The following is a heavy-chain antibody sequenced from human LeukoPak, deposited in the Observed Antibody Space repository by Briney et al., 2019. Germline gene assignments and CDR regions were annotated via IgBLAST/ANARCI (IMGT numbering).Heavy chain of an antibody. CDR3: ARDDSGWFGSWGIPFDY. D-gene: IGHD2-15*01. CDR1: GYTFTGYY. Sequence: ASVKVSCKASGYTFTGYYMHWVRQAPGQGLEWMGWINPNSGGTNYAQKFQGRVTMTRDTSISTAYMELSRLGSDDTAVYYCARDDSGWFGSWGIPFDYWGQGTLVTVSS. J-gene: IGHJ4*02. V-gene: IGHV1-2*02. CDR2: INPNSGGT.